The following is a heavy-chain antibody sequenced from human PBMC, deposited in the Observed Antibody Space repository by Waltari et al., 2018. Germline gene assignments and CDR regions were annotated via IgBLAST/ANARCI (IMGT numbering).Heavy chain of an antibody. CDR1: GGSSRDDD. V-gene: IGHV4-34*01. CDR2: IHPGGGT. Sequence: QVLPQQWGAGLFKPSETLSLTCVVYGGSSRDDDWNWLRQPPGKGLEWIGEIHPGGGTDYNPSLRSRVTISVETPKNQFSLRLTSVTAADTAVYYCVRGPDRAKQGYWGQGTLVSVSS. CDR3: VRGPDRAKQGY. D-gene: IGHD3-22*01. J-gene: IGHJ4*02.